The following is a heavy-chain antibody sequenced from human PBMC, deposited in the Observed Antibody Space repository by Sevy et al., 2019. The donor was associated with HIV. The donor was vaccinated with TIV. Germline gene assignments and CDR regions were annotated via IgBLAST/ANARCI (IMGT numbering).Heavy chain of an antibody. CDR1: GGSISSSSYY. J-gene: IGHJ5*02. Sequence: SETLSLTCTVSGGSISSSSYYWGWIRQPPGKGLEWIGSIYYSGRTYYNPSLKSRVTISVDTSKNQFSLKLSSVTAADTAVYYCARQGYSSSWYVSPNWFDPWGQGTLVTVSS. D-gene: IGHD6-13*01. CDR2: IYYSGRT. V-gene: IGHV4-39*01. CDR3: ARQGYSSSWYVSPNWFDP.